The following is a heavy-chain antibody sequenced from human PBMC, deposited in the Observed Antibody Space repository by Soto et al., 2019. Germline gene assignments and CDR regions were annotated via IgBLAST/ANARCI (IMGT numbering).Heavy chain of an antibody. Sequence: QVQLVQSGTEVKKPGASVKVSCKASGYTFRSYGISWVRQAPGQGLEWMGWISGYNGNTHYSQKFQGKVTMTTDTSTSTAYMELRNRRSDDTAVYYWAKADSNYAERFSYYYRDVWGTGTMVTVSS. CDR1: GYTFRSYG. CDR3: AKADSNYAERFSYYYRDV. D-gene: IGHD4-4*01. J-gene: IGHJ6*03. CDR2: ISGYNGNT. V-gene: IGHV1-18*01.